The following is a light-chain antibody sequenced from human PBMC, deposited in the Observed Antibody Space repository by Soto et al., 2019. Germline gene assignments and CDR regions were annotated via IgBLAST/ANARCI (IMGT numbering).Light chain of an antibody. CDR3: AAWDDCLNVRAV. Sequence: QSVLTQPPSASGTPGQRVTISCSGSSSNIGSNTVNWYQQLPGTAPKLLIYSNNQRPSGVPDRFSGSKSGTSASLAISGLQSEDEADYYCAAWDDCLNVRAVFGGGTKLTVL. CDR2: SNN. J-gene: IGLJ2*01. V-gene: IGLV1-44*01. CDR1: SSNIGSNT.